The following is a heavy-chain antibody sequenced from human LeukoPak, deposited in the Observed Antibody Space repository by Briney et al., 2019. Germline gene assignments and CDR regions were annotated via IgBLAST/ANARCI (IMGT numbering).Heavy chain of an antibody. CDR2: ISGSGGST. CDR3: AKARYSSGWSALDY. V-gene: IGHV3-23*01. J-gene: IGHJ4*02. D-gene: IGHD6-19*01. CDR1: GFTFSSCA. Sequence: PGGSLRLSCAASGFTFSSCAMSWVRQAPGKGLEWVSAISGSGGSTYYADSVKGRFTISRDNSKNTLYLQMNSLRAEDTAVYYCAKARYSSGWSALDYWGQGTLVTVSS.